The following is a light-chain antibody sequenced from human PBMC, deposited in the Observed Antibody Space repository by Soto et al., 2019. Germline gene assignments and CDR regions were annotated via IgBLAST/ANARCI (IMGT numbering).Light chain of an antibody. Sequence: ETVLTQSPATLSVSPGETATLSCRASQSVSENLAWYQQKPGQAPRLLVFAASTRASGIPARFSGSGFGTEFTLTISSLQSEDFAVYYCQQYDDWPPWTFGRGTKVEI. CDR3: QQYDDWPPWT. CDR2: AAS. J-gene: IGKJ1*01. CDR1: QSVSEN. V-gene: IGKV3-15*01.